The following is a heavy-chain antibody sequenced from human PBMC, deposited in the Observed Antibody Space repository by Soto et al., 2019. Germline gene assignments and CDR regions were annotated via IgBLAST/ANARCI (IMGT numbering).Heavy chain of an antibody. Sequence: PSATLSLTCTVSGGSISSYYWSWIRQPPGKGLEWNGYIYYSGSTNYNPSPKSRVTISVDTSKNQFSLKLSSVTAADTAVYYCAREGVSSSWYNYYGMDVWGQGTTVTVSS. V-gene: IGHV4-59*01. CDR1: GGSISSYY. J-gene: IGHJ6*02. D-gene: IGHD6-13*01. CDR2: IYYSGST. CDR3: AREGVSSSWYNYYGMDV.